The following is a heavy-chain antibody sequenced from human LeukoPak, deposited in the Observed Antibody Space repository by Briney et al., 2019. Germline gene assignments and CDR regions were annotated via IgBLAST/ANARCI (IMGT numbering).Heavy chain of an antibody. Sequence: GASVKVSCKVAGYTLTELSMYWVGQARGKGREWMGGFDPEDGETIYAQKFQGRVTMTEDTSTDTAYMELSSLRSEDTAVYYCATLQQLGDYWGQGTLVTVSS. CDR3: ATLQQLGDY. CDR1: GYTLTELS. D-gene: IGHD6-13*01. CDR2: FDPEDGET. J-gene: IGHJ4*02. V-gene: IGHV1-24*01.